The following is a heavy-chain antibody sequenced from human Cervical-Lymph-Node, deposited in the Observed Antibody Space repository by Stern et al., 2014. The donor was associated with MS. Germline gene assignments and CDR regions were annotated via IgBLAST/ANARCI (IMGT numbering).Heavy chain of an antibody. Sequence: QVQLVQSGAEVKKPGASVKVSCKASGYTFSSYGMHWVRQAPGQRPEWMGWINAGNGETKYSKKFQGRVTISRDISATTAYMELSTLRSEDTAVYYCATHVPVPRGWFWGQGTLVTVSS. CDR2: INAGNGET. D-gene: IGHD3-10*01. CDR1: GYTFSSYG. CDR3: ATHVPVPRGWF. J-gene: IGHJ4*02. V-gene: IGHV1-3*01.